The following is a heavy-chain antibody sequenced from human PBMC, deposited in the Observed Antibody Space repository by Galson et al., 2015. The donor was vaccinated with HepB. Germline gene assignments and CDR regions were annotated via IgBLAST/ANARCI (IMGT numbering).Heavy chain of an antibody. CDR3: ATESPIWGVVVTATLTT. CDR1: GYTLTELS. J-gene: IGHJ5*02. D-gene: IGHD2-21*02. Sequence: SVKVSCKVSGYTLTELSMHWVRQAPGKGLEWMGGFDPEDGETIYAQKFQGRVTMTEDTSTDTAYMELSSLRSEDTAVYYCATESPIWGVVVTATLTTWGQGTLVTVSS. V-gene: IGHV1-24*01. CDR2: FDPEDGET.